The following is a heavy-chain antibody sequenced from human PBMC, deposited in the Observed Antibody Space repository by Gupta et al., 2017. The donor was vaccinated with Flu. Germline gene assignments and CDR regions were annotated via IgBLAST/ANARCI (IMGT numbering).Heavy chain of an antibody. J-gene: IGHJ4*02. CDR3: ASGSHSSSPVYFDY. CDR2: VYYSGGT. D-gene: IGHD1-26*01. Sequence: QVQLQESGPGLVKPSETLSLTCTISGGSTGISYWSWIRQPPGKGLEWIGYVYYSGGTNYSPSLKSRVTMSIDTSKNQFSLTLSSVTAADTAIYYCASGSHSSSPVYFDYWSQGTLVTVSS. V-gene: IGHV4-59*01. CDR1: GGSTGISY.